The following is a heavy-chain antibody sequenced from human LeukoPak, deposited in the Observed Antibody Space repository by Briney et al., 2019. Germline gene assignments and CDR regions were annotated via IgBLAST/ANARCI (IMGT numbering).Heavy chain of an antibody. CDR1: GGSINSYY. D-gene: IGHD4-11*01. V-gene: IGHV4-59*01. CDR2: VSDTGST. J-gene: IGHJ4*01. CDR3: ARTTTTFDD. Sequence: SETLSLTCTVSGGSINSYYWSWIRQPPGKGLEWIGYVSDTGSTNYNPSLKSRVTISVDTSENQFYLKLTSVTAADTAVYYCARTTTTFDDWGHGTLVTVSS.